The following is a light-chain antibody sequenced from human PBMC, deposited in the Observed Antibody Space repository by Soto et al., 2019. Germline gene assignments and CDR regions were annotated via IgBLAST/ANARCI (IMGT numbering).Light chain of an antibody. CDR2: DVS. CDR1: SSDVGGYNY. V-gene: IGLV2-11*01. CDR3: CSYAGSYTDV. Sequence: QSALTQPRSVSGSPGQSVTISCTGTSSDVGGYNYVSWYQQHPGKAPKLMIYDVSNRPSGVPDRFSGSKSGNTASLTISGLQAEDEADYYCCSYAGSYTDVFGTGTKVTVL. J-gene: IGLJ1*01.